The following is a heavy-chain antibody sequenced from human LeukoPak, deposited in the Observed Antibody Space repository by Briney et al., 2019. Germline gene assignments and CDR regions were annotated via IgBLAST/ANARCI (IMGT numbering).Heavy chain of an antibody. CDR1: GFTFNIYA. V-gene: IGHV3-23*01. D-gene: IGHD2-2*01. Sequence: PGGSLRLSCAASGFTFNIYAMSWVRQAPGKGLEWVSAISGSGGSTYYADSVKGRFTISRDNSKNTLYLQMNSLRAEDTAVYYCAKVALGYCSSTSCLGGLDPWGQGTLVTVSS. J-gene: IGHJ5*02. CDR3: AKVALGYCSSTSCLGGLDP. CDR2: ISGSGGST.